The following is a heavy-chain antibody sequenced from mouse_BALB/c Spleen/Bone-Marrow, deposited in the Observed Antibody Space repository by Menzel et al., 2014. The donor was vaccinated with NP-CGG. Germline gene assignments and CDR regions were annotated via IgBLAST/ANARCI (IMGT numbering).Heavy chain of an antibody. D-gene: IGHD2-1*01. CDR2: INSNGGST. CDR3: ARGNYGNYVDYFDY. V-gene: IGHV5-6-3*01. J-gene: IGHJ2*01. Sequence: EVKLMESGGGLVQPGGSLKLSCAGSGSTFSSYGMSWVRQTPDKRLELVASINSNGGSTYYPDSVKGRFTISRDNAKNTLSLQMSSLKSEDTAMYYCARGNYGNYVDYFDYWGQTATPTVSS. CDR1: GSTFSSYG.